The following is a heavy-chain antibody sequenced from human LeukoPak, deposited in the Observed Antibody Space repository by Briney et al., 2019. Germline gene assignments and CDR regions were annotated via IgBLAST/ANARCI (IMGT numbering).Heavy chain of an antibody. Sequence: PGRSLRLSCAASGFTFSSYAMHWVRQAPGKGLEWVAVISYDGSNKYYADSVKGRFTISRDNSKNTLYLQMNCLRAEDTAVYYCARDLFAVAARESYWGQGTLVTVSS. D-gene: IGHD6-6*01. CDR1: GFTFSSYA. CDR3: ARDLFAVAARESY. CDR2: ISYDGSNK. V-gene: IGHV3-30*01. J-gene: IGHJ4*02.